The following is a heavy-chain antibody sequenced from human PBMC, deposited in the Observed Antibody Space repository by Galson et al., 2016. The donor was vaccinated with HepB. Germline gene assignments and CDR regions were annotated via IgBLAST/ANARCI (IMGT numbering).Heavy chain of an antibody. D-gene: IGHD2-2*01. CDR2: IYHSGST. CDR3: AGVGGGCSSTSCYIDP. CDR1: GDSISSNNW. J-gene: IGHJ5*02. Sequence: EPLSLTCAVSGDSISSNNWWTWVRQTPGKGLEWIGEIYHSGSTNSNPSLKSRVTISMDKSKNWFSLRLNSVTAADPALYYCAGVGGGCSSTSCYIDPWGQGTLVTVSA. V-gene: IGHV4-4*02.